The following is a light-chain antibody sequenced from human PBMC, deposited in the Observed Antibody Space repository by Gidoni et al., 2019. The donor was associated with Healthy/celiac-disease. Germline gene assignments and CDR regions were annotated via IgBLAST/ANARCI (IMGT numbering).Light chain of an antibody. CDR3: QQYGSPWT. J-gene: IGKJ1*01. CDR2: GAS. CDR1: QSVSSSY. V-gene: IGKV3-20*01. Sequence: EIVLTQSPGTLSLSPGARATLSCRASQSVSSSYLAWYQQKPGQAPMLLIYGASSRATGIPDRFSGSVSGTDFTLTISRLEPVDFAVYYCQQYGSPWTFGQGTKVEI.